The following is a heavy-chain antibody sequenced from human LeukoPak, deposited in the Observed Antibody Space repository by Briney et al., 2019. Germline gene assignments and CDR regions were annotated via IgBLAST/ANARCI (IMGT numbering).Heavy chain of an antibody. V-gene: IGHV3-9*01. CDR1: GFTFDDYA. CDR2: LSWDGNNV. J-gene: IGHJ5*01. D-gene: IGHD3-22*01. Sequence: PGRSLRLSCAASGFTFDDYAMHWIRQAQGKGPEWVSGLSWDGNNVIYADSVRGRFTISRDNAKNSLYLQMDGLTIEDTAVYFCARGPIPQRTMNWFDSWGHGTRVTVSS. CDR3: ARGPIPQRTMNWFDS.